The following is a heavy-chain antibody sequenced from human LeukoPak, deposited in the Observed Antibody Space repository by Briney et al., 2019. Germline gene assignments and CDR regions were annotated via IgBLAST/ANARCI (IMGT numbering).Heavy chain of an antibody. V-gene: IGHV1-69*06. CDR1: GGTFSSFA. CDR3: ARTDTGIAVAGQYNFDY. Sequence: SVKVSCKTSGGTFSSFAITWVRQAPGQGLEWMGGIIPIFGTTNYAQKFQDRVTITADKSTSTAYMKLSSLRSEDTAVYYCARTDTGIAVAGQYNFDYWGQGTLVTVSS. CDR2: IIPIFGTT. J-gene: IGHJ4*02. D-gene: IGHD6-19*01.